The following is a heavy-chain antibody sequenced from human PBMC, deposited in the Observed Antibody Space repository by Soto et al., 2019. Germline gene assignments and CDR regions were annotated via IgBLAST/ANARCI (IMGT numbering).Heavy chain of an antibody. CDR1: GFTFSSFA. J-gene: IGHJ4*02. D-gene: IGHD6-19*01. V-gene: IGHV3-23*01. CDR2: ISDSGDST. Sequence: GGSLRLSCAASGFTFSSFAMSWVRQAPGKGLEWVSSISDSGDSTYYADSVKGRFTISRDNSKNTLYLQMNSLRAEDTAVYYCAKGPRSTYTRGSRYFEYWGQGTLVTVSS. CDR3: AKGPRSTYTRGSRYFEY.